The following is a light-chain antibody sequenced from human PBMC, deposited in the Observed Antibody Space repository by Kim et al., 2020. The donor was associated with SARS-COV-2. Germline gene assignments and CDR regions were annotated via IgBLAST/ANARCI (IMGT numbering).Light chain of an antibody. Sequence: QAGLTQPPSVSKAVGQTATLTCSGNISNVGDQGAAWLQQHRGHPPKLLLYSNNNRPSGISERLSASRSGTTAFLTITGLQPEDEADYYCSAWDSSLNVAIFGGGTQLTV. J-gene: IGLJ2*01. CDR2: SNN. V-gene: IGLV10-54*01. CDR3: SAWDSSLNVAI. CDR1: ISNVGDQG.